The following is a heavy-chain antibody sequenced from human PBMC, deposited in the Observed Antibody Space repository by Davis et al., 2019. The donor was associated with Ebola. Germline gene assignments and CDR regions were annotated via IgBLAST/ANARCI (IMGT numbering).Heavy chain of an antibody. Sequence: PSETLSLTCSVSGDSISSYYWSWIRQAPGKGLEWIGYMYYSGTINSNPSLKSRVTISVDTSKNQFSLKLSSMTAADTAVYYCARNGGSYSFDHWGQGTLVTVS. CDR1: GDSISSYY. V-gene: IGHV4-59*08. CDR3: ARNGGSYSFDH. CDR2: MYYSGTI. J-gene: IGHJ4*02. D-gene: IGHD1-26*01.